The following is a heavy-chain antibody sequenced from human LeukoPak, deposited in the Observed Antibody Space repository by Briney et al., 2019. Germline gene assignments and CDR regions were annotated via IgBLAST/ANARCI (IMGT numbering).Heavy chain of an antibody. D-gene: IGHD3-10*01. CDR1: VYTFTDYY. CDR2: IYPKSGGT. CDR3: ARIAGSGSLNWFDP. J-gene: IGHJ5*02. V-gene: IGHV1-2*02. Sequence: ASVKVSCKASVYTFTDYYIHWMRQAPGQGPEWMGWIYPKSGGTNSSQKFQGRVTLTRDTSISTTYMELTGLRSDDTAVYSCARIAGSGSLNWFDPWGQGTLVTVSS.